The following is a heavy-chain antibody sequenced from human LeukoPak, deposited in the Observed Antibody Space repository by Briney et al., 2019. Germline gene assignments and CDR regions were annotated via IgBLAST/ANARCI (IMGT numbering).Heavy chain of an antibody. CDR1: GFTFDDCG. J-gene: IGHJ4*02. CDR2: INWNGGST. Sequence: PGGSLRLSCAASGFTFDDCGMSWVRHAPGKGLEWVSGINWNGGSTGYADSVKGRFTISRDNAKNSLYLQMNSLRAEDTALYYRARVDDISIFGVVIGWGQGALVTVSS. CDR3: ARVDDISIFGVVIG. V-gene: IGHV3-20*04. D-gene: IGHD3-3*01.